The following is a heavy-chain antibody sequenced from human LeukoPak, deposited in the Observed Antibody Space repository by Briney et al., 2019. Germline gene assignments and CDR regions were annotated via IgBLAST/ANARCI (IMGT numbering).Heavy chain of an antibody. CDR3: AREGYCSGGSCRGGYYFDY. V-gene: IGHV3-21*06. D-gene: IGHD2-15*01. J-gene: IGHJ4*02. Sequence: TGGSLRLSCTASGLTFSTSGLNWVRQAPGKGLEWVASIGPTGSDRYHADSIKGRFTISRDNANNFLYLQMNSLRAEDTAVYYCAREGYCSGGSCRGGYYFDYWGQGTLVTVSS. CDR2: IGPTGSDR. CDR1: GLTFSTSG.